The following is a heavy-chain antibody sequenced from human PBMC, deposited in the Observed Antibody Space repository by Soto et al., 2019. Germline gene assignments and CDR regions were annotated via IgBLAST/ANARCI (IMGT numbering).Heavy chain of an antibody. CDR3: AKDNTGYYYDSSGYYDY. D-gene: IGHD3-22*01. Sequence: GGSLRLSCAASGFTFSSYAMSWVRQAPGKGLEWVSAISGSGGSTYYADSVKGRFTISRDNSKNTLYLQMNSLRAEDTAVYYCAKDNTGYYYDSSGYYDYWGQGTLVTVSS. CDR2: ISGSGGST. V-gene: IGHV3-23*01. J-gene: IGHJ4*02. CDR1: GFTFSSYA.